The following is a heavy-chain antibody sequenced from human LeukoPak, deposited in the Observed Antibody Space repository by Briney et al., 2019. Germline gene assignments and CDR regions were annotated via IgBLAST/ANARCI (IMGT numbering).Heavy chain of an antibody. J-gene: IGHJ4*02. D-gene: IGHD3-10*01. CDR3: ARDGEYGTGSYYRGAFDY. CDR1: GYSFTAFC. CDR2: IHPRSGDT. V-gene: IGHV1-2*02. Sequence: ASVKVSCKASGYSFTAFCIHWVRQAPGQGLEWMGWIHPRSGDTRYAQKFQGRVTMARDTSISTVYMELSSLGSDDTAVYYCARDGEYGTGSYYRGAFDYWGQGILVKVSP.